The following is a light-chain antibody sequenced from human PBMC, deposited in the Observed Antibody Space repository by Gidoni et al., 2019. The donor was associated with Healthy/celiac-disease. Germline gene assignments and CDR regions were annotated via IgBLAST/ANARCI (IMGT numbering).Light chain of an antibody. Sequence: QSVLTQPPSASGTPGQRVTISCSGSSSNIGSNTVHWYQQLPGTAPKLLIYSNNQRPSGVPDRFSGSKSGTSASLAISGLQSEDEADYYCAAWDDSLNGPGVFGGGTKLTVL. V-gene: IGLV1-44*01. CDR3: AAWDDSLNGPGV. CDR2: SNN. CDR1: SSNIGSNT. J-gene: IGLJ3*02.